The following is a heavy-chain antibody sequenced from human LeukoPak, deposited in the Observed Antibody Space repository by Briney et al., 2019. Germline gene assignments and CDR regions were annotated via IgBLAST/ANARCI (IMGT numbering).Heavy chain of an antibody. J-gene: IGHJ4*02. CDR1: GFTFSNYW. D-gene: IGHD1-7*01. Sequence: GGSLRLSCAASGFTFSNYWMSWVRQAPGKGLEWVANIKQDGSEKYYVDSVKGRFTISRDNAKNTQYLQMNSLRAEDTAVYYCTRGGTTLDYWGQGTLVTVSS. V-gene: IGHV3-7*01. CDR3: TRGGTTLDY. CDR2: IKQDGSEK.